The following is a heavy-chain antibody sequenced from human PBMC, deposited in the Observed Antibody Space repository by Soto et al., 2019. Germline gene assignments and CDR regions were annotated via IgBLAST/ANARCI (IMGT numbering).Heavy chain of an antibody. D-gene: IGHD1-26*01. J-gene: IGHJ4*02. V-gene: IGHV3-48*02. CDR3: ARDLRLSRGSYPTPDY. CDR2: ISSSSSTI. CDR1: GFTFSSYS. Sequence: EVQLVESGGGLVQPGGSLRLYCAASGFTFSSYSMNWVRQAPGKGLEWVSYISSSSSTIYYADSVKGRFTISRDNAKNSLYLQMNSLRDEDTAVYYCARDLRLSRGSYPTPDYWGQGTLVTVSS.